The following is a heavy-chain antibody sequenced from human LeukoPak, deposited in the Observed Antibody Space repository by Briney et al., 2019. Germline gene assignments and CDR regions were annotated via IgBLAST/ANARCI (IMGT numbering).Heavy chain of an antibody. J-gene: IGHJ4*02. Sequence: GGSLRLSCAASGFSFGRSAMTWVRQAPGKGLEWVASISRTGDDKYHADSLKGRFTISRDNSKETLYLQMTSVRTEDTGIYYCAKGNGGGAWAFDYWGQGTLVTV. CDR1: GFSFGRSA. V-gene: IGHV3-23*01. CDR3: AKGNGGGAWAFDY. CDR2: ISRTGDDK. D-gene: IGHD2-21*02.